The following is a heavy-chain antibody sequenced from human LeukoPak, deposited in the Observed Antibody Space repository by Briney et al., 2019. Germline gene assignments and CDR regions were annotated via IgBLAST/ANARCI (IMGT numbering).Heavy chain of an antibody. Sequence: PSETLSLTCAVYGESFSSYYWSWIRQPPGKGLEWIGEINHSGNTNYNPSLKSRVTISVDTSKNQFSLKLSSVTAADTAVYYCARMGGDGYNIPDYWGQGTLVTVSS. CDR3: ARMGGDGYNIPDY. J-gene: IGHJ4*02. CDR2: INHSGNT. D-gene: IGHD5-24*01. CDR1: GESFSSYY. V-gene: IGHV4-34*01.